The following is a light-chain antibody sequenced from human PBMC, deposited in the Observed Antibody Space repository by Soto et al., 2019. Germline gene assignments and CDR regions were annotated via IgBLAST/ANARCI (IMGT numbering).Light chain of an antibody. J-gene: IGKJ5*01. CDR1: QSVSSTD. CDR3: QQYRSSPPIT. V-gene: IGKV3-20*01. Sequence: EIVLTQSPGTLSLSPGDRATLSCRASQSVSSTDIAWYQQKPGQAPRVLIHGASSRATGIPDRFRGSGSGTDFTLTISRLEPEDYAVYYCQQYRSSPPITFGQGTRLEIK. CDR2: GAS.